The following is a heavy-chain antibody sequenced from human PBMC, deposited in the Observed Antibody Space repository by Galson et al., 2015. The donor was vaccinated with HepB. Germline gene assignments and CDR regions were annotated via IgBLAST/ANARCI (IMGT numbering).Heavy chain of an antibody. CDR3: TTVSPLLLGGNSLSRFDP. CDR2: IKSKTDGGTT. Sequence: SLRLSCAASGFTFSNAWMNWVRQAPGKGLEWVGRIKSKTDGGTTDYAAPVKGRFTISRDDSKNTLYLQMNSLKTEDTAVYYCTTVSPLLLGGNSLSRFDPWGQGTLVTVSS. CDR1: GFTFSNAW. V-gene: IGHV3-15*07. D-gene: IGHD4-23*01. J-gene: IGHJ5*02.